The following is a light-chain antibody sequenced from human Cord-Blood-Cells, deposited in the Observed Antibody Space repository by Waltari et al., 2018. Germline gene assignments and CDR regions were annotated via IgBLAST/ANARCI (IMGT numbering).Light chain of an antibody. V-gene: IGKV3-11*01. CDR2: DAS. Sequence: EIVLTQSPATLSLSPGARATLSGRASQSVSSYLAWYQQKPGQAPRLLIYDASNRATGIPARFSGSWSGTDFTLTISSLEPEDFAVYYCQQRSNWLYTFGQGTKLEIK. CDR3: QQRSNWLYT. CDR1: QSVSSY. J-gene: IGKJ2*01.